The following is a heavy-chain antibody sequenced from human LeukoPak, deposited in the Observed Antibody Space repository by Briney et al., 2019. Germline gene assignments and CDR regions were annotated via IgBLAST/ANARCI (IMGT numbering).Heavy chain of an antibody. Sequence: GGSLRLSCAASGFTFSSYGMHWVRQAPGKGLEWVAFIRYDGSNKYYADSVKGRFTISRDNPKNTMYLQMNSLRAEDTAVYYCAKDRATIAAAGTGFDYWGQGTLVTVSS. CDR3: AKDRATIAAAGTGFDY. V-gene: IGHV3-30*02. D-gene: IGHD6-13*01. J-gene: IGHJ4*02. CDR1: GFTFSSYG. CDR2: IRYDGSNK.